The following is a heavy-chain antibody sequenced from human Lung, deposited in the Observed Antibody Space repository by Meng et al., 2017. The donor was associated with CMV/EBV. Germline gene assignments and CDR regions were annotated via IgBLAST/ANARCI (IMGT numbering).Heavy chain of an antibody. J-gene: IGHJ4*02. V-gene: IGHV3-74*03. CDR1: GVIATDYW. CDR3: VASTASKTDSWA. CDR2: IRHCESAAPTT. Sequence: GGSLSLSCAVSGVIATDYWMHWVRQVPGGGLVWVARIRHCESAAPTTEYGDFVQGRFAISRDNAKSTLYLQMHSLRAEDTGIYYCVASTASKTDSWAWGQGTLVTVSS. D-gene: IGHD3/OR15-3a*01.